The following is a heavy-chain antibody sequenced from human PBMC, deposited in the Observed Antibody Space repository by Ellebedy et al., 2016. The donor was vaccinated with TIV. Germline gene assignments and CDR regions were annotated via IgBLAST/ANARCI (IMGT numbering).Heavy chain of an antibody. CDR2: MNPNSGYT. V-gene: IGHV1-8*01. J-gene: IGHJ6*02. D-gene: IGHD3-3*01. CDR3: ARDSRRKLRFSTYYYFGMDV. Sequence: ASVKVSXXASGYTFTSSDINWVRQATGQGLEWMAWMNPNSGYTGYAQKFQGRVTVTSNTSTSTVYMELSSLRSDDTAVYYCARDSRRKLRFSTYYYFGMDVWGQGTTVTVSS. CDR1: GYTFTSSD.